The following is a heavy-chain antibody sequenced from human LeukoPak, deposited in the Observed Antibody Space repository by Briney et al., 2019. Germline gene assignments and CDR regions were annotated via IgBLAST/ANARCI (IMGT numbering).Heavy chain of an antibody. CDR2: IYTSGSS. V-gene: IGHV4-4*07. CDR1: GDSITSYY. CDR3: ARVERRYYFDY. J-gene: IGHJ4*02. Sequence: SETLSLTCTVSGDSITSYYWSWIRQPAGKGLEWIGRIYTSGSSKYNPSLKSRVAMSTDTSKNQLTLKLTSVTAADTAVYYCARVERRYYFDYWGQGTLVTVSS. D-gene: IGHD3-3*01.